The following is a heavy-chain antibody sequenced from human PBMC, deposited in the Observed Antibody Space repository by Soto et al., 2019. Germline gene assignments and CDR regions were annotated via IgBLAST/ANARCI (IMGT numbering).Heavy chain of an antibody. Sequence: GGSLRLSCAASGFAFSSYWMSWFRQAPGKGLEWVANIKQDGSEKYYVDSVKGRFTISRDNAKNSLYLQMNSLRAEDTAVYYCARRVGAPPIDAFDIWGQGTMVTVS. CDR3: ARRVGAPPIDAFDI. J-gene: IGHJ3*02. D-gene: IGHD1-26*01. CDR1: GFAFSSYW. V-gene: IGHV3-7*03. CDR2: IKQDGSEK.